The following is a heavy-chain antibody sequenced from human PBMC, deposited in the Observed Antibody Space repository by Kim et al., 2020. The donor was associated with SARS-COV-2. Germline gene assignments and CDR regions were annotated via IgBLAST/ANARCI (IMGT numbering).Heavy chain of an antibody. CDR2: INTNTGNP. V-gene: IGHV7-4-1*02. CDR3: ARDPYVDTAMVTLVNGDAFDI. Sequence: ASVKVSCKASGYTFTSYAMNWVRQAPGQGLEWMGWINTNTGNPTYAQGFTGRFVFSLDTSVSTAYLQISSLKAEDTAVYYCARDPYVDTAMVTLVNGDAFDIWGQGTMVTVSS. J-gene: IGHJ3*02. D-gene: IGHD5-18*01. CDR1: GYTFTSYA.